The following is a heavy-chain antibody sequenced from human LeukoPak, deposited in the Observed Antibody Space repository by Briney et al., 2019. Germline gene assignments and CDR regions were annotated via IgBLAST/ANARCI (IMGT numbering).Heavy chain of an antibody. V-gene: IGHV3-7*01. J-gene: IGHJ4*02. CDR3: ARGSEGRYCSSTSCYTAPNFDY. D-gene: IGHD2-2*02. CDR1: GFTFSGYH. Sequence: PGGSLRLSCAASGFTFSGYHMTWVRQAPGKGLEWVAMIKADGSGDYYVDSVKGRFTISRDDAKNSLHLQMNGLRAEDTAVYYCARGSEGRYCSSTSCYTAPNFDYWGQGTLVTVSS. CDR2: IKADGSGD.